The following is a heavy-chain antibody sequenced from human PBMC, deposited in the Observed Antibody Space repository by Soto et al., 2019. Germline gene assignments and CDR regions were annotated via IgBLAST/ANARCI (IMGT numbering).Heavy chain of an antibody. Sequence: QVQLVESGGGVVQPGRSLRLSCAASGFTFSSYGMHWVRQAPGKGLEWVAVISYDGSNKYYADSVKGRFTISRDNSKKTLHLQMISMRWEEKAVYYCWEVRRESSWCCRGYYYYYGMDVWGQGTTVTVSS. D-gene: IGHD6-13*01. CDR2: ISYDGSNK. CDR1: GFTFSSYG. V-gene: IGHV3-30*03. J-gene: IGHJ6*02. CDR3: WEVRRESSWCCRGYYYYYGMDV.